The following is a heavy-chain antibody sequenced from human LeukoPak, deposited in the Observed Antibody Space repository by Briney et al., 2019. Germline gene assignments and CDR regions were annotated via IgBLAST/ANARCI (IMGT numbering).Heavy chain of an antibody. CDR3: ARADYYDSSGYYAEYFQH. CDR1: GGSISSYY. Sequence: SETLSLTCTVSGGSISSYYWSWIRQPPGKGLEWIGEINHSGSTNYNPSLKSRVTISVDTSKNQFSLKLSSVTAADTAVYYCARADYYDSSGYYAEYFQHWGQGTLVTVSS. D-gene: IGHD3-22*01. CDR2: INHSGST. J-gene: IGHJ1*01. V-gene: IGHV4-34*01.